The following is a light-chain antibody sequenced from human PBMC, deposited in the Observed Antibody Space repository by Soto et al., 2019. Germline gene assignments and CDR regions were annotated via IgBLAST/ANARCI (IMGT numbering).Light chain of an antibody. Sequence: IVLTQSPGTLSLSPGERATHSCRASQSVSSNYLAWYQQKPGQAARLLIYGASNRATAIADRFSGSGSATDFTLTISRVDPEDFAVYYCQQYGSSPYTFGQGTRLDI. J-gene: IGKJ2*01. CDR3: QQYGSSPYT. CDR2: GAS. V-gene: IGKV3-20*01. CDR1: QSVSSNY.